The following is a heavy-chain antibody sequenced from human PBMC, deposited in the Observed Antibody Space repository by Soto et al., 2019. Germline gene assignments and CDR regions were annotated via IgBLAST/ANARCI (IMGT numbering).Heavy chain of an antibody. Sequence: GSXRLSCAASGFTFSSYSMNWVRQAPGKVLEWVSSISSSSSYIYYADSVKGRFTISRDNAKNTLYLQMNSLRAEDTAVYYCAKDEHSSGWYDFDYWGQGTLVTVSS. CDR1: GFTFSSYS. V-gene: IGHV3-21*04. D-gene: IGHD6-19*01. CDR3: AKDEHSSGWYDFDY. J-gene: IGHJ4*02. CDR2: ISSSSSYI.